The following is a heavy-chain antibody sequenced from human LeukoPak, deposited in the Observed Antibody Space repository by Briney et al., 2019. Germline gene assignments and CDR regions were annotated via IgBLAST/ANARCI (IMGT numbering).Heavy chain of an antibody. V-gene: IGHV3-53*01. D-gene: IGHD1-7*01. Sequence: PGESLRLSCAASRFTVSSNYMSWVRQAPGKGLEWVAVIYSGGGTYYADSVKGRFTISRDISKNTVYLQMNSLRAEDTAVYYCARNYRRGYFDPWGQGTLVTVSS. CDR2: IYSGGGT. J-gene: IGHJ5*02. CDR1: RFTVSSNY. CDR3: ARNYRRGYFDP.